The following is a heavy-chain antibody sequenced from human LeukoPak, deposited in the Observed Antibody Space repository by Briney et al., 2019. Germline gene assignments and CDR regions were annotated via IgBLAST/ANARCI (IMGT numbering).Heavy chain of an antibody. CDR3: ARDIRPRYGMDV. V-gene: IGHV3-21*01. CDR1: GFTFSSYS. J-gene: IGHJ6*02. CDR2: ISSSSSYI. Sequence: GGSLRLSCAASGFTFSSYSMNWVRQAPGKGLEWVSSISSSSSYIYYADSVKGRFTISRDNAKNSLYLQMNSLRAEDTAVYYCARDIRPRYGMDVWGQGTTVAVSS. D-gene: IGHD1-1*01.